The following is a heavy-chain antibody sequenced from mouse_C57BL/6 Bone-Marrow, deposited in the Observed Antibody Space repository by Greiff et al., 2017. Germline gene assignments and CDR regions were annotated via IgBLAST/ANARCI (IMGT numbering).Heavy chain of an antibody. J-gene: IGHJ3*01. V-gene: IGHV14-4*01. Sequence: VQLKESGAELVRPGASVKLSCTASGFNIKDDYMHWVKQRPEQGLEWIGWIDPENGDTEYASKFQGKATITADTSSNTAYLQLSSLTSEDTAVYYCARGGLRRRAWFAYWGQGTLVTVSA. CDR2: IDPENGDT. D-gene: IGHD2-4*01. CDR3: ARGGLRRRAWFAY. CDR1: GFNIKDDY.